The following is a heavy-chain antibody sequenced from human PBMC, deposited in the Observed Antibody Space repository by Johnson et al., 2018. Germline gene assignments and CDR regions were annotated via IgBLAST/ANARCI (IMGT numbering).Heavy chain of an antibody. CDR3: ARLAAPTDY. CDR2: INPSGGNT. J-gene: IGHJ4*02. D-gene: IGHD6-13*01. Sequence: QVQLVQSGTEVKKPGASVRVSCKASGYTFTSYHIHWVRQAPGQGLEWLGVINPSGGNTTYAQRLQGRVTLTRDTSANTVYMDLSSLRSEDTAVYYWARLAAPTDYWGRGTLVTVSS. CDR1: GYTFTSYH. V-gene: IGHV1-46*04.